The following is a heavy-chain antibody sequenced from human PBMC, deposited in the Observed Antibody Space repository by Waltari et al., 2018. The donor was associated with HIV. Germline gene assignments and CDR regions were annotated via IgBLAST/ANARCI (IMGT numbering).Heavy chain of an antibody. CDR2: IRSKANSYAT. Sequence: EVQLVESGGGLVQPGGSLKLSCAASGFTFSGSAMHWVRQASGKGLEWVGRIRSKANSYATAYAASVKGRFTISRDDSKNTAYLQMNSLKTEDTAVYYCTRRGDGTSVDYWGQGTLVTVSS. J-gene: IGHJ4*02. CDR1: GFTFSGSA. V-gene: IGHV3-73*01. CDR3: TRRGDGTSVDY. D-gene: IGHD1-1*01.